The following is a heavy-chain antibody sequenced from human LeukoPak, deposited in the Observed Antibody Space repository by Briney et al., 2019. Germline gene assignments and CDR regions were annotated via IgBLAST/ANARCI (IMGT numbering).Heavy chain of an antibody. CDR1: GFTFSSYG. CDR2: IWYDGSSK. CDR3: AKDLSPYYYDSSGYYIPHDAFDI. V-gene: IGHV3-33*06. D-gene: IGHD3-22*01. J-gene: IGHJ3*02. Sequence: GRSLRLSCAASGFTFSSYGMHWVRQAPGKGLEWVAVIWYDGSSKYYTDSVKGRFTISRDNSKNTLYLQMNSLRAEDTAVYYCAKDLSPYYYDSSGYYIPHDAFDIWGRGTMVTVSS.